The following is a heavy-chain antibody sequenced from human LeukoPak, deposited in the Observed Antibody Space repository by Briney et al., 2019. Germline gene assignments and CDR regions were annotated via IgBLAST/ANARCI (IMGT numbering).Heavy chain of an antibody. CDR1: GGSFSGYY. D-gene: IGHD6-13*01. CDR3: ARHFYSSSWAESYNWFDP. CDR2: INHSGST. V-gene: IGHV4-34*01. J-gene: IGHJ5*02. Sequence: SETLSLTCAVYGGSFSGYYWSWIRQPPGKGLEWIGEINHSGSTNYNPSLKSRVTISVDTSKNQFSLKLSSVTAADTAVYYCARHFYSSSWAESYNWFDPWGQGTLVTVSS.